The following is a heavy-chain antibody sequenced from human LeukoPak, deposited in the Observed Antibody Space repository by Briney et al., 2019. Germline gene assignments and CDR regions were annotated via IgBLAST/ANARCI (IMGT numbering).Heavy chain of an antibody. V-gene: IGHV3-23*01. D-gene: IGHD2-15*01. CDR3: ARDEAVVAATIDY. CDR2: ISGSGGST. J-gene: IGHJ4*02. CDR1: GFTFSSYA. Sequence: GGSLRLSCAASGFTFSSYAMSWVRQAPGKGLEWVSAISGSGGSTYYADSVKGRFTISRDNAKDSLYLQMNSLRAEDTAVYYCARDEAVVAATIDYWGQGTLVTVSS.